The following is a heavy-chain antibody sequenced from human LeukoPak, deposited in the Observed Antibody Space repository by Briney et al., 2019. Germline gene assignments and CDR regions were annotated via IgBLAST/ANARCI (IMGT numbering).Heavy chain of an antibody. Sequence: PAETLSLTCTVSGDSMKNSFFSWIRQPPGKGLEWIGYISDSGITNYNPSLKNRVTFSVDTSRGQFHPNLRSVTAADTALYFCARNRFRLSGAYWFDPWGRGTLVTVSS. J-gene: IGHJ5*02. CDR1: GDSMKNSF. V-gene: IGHV4-59*01. CDR3: ARNRFRLSGAYWFDP. D-gene: IGHD2/OR15-2a*01. CDR2: ISDSGIT.